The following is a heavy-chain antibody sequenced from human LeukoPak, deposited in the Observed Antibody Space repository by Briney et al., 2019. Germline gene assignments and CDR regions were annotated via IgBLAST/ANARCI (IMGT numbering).Heavy chain of an antibody. V-gene: IGHV3-30*03. Sequence: PGGSLRLSCAASGFTFSSYGMHWVRQAPGKGLEWVAVISYDGSNKYYADSVKGRFTISRDNSKNTLYLQMNSLRAEDTAVYYCARDRRIEMATSRMDAFDIWGQETMVTVSS. J-gene: IGHJ3*02. D-gene: IGHD5-24*01. CDR3: ARDRRIEMATSRMDAFDI. CDR2: ISYDGSNK. CDR1: GFTFSSYG.